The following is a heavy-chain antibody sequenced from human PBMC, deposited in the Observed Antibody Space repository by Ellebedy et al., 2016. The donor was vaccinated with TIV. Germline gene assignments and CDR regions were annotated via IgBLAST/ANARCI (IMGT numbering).Heavy chain of an antibody. CDR1: GGSFSGYY. Sequence: MPSETLSLTCAVYGGSFSGYYWSWIRQPPGKGLEWIGEINHSGSTNYNPSLKSRVTVSVDTSKNQFSLKLSSVTAADTAVYYCARFQQLVRRWYFDLWGRGTLVTVSS. J-gene: IGHJ2*01. V-gene: IGHV4-34*01. D-gene: IGHD6-13*01. CDR3: ARFQQLVRRWYFDL. CDR2: INHSGST.